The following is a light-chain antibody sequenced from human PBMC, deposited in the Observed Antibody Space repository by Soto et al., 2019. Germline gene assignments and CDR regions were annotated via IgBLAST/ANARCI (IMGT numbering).Light chain of an antibody. V-gene: IGLV2-14*01. J-gene: IGLJ1*01. CDR2: DVS. CDR3: CSYATSNTRQIV. CDR1: SSDVGGYNY. Sequence: QSALTQPASVSASPGQSITISCTGTSSDVGGYNYVSWYQQHPGKAPKFMIYDVSNRPSGVSNRFSGSKSGNTASLTISGLQAEDEVDYYCCSYATSNTRQIVFGTGTKVTVI.